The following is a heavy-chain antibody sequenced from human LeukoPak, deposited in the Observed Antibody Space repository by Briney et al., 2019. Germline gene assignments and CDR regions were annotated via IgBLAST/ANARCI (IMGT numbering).Heavy chain of an antibody. J-gene: IGHJ2*01. V-gene: IGHV3-23*01. CDR2: ISGGGGST. Sequence: GGSLRLSCAASGFTFSSYAMTWVRQAPGKGLEWVSGISGGGGSTYYADSVKGRFTISRDNSKNALYLQMNSLRAEDTAVYYCARDRTRYWYFDLWGRGTLVTVSS. D-gene: IGHD1-1*01. CDR1: GFTFSSYA. CDR3: ARDRTRYWYFDL.